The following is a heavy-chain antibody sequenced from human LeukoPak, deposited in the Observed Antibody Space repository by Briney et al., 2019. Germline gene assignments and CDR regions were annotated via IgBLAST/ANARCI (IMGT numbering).Heavy chain of an antibody. CDR2: IYPGDSDI. CDR1: GYRFSDYW. Sequence: GESLKISCKGSGYRFSDYWIGWVRQMPGKGLEWMGIIYPGDSDIRYSPSFQGQVTFSADKSISTAYLQWSSLEASDTATYYCARLAKARRDGYNFGFDSWGQGTLVTVSS. V-gene: IGHV5-51*01. CDR3: ARLAKARRDGYNFGFDS. J-gene: IGHJ4*02. D-gene: IGHD5-24*01.